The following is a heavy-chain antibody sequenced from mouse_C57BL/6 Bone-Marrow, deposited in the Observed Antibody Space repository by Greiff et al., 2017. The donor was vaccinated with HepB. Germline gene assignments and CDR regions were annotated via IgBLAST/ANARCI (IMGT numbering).Heavy chain of an antibody. D-gene: IGHD1-1*02. CDR2: ISYDGSN. Sequence: VQLQQSGPGLVKPSQSLSLTCSVTGYSITSGYYWNWIRQFPGNKLEWMGYISYDGSNNYNPSLKNRISITRDTSKNQFFLKLNSVTTEDTATYYCASTPSGSYNYWGQGTTLTVSS. J-gene: IGHJ2*01. V-gene: IGHV3-6*01. CDR1: GYSITSGYY. CDR3: ASTPSGSYNY.